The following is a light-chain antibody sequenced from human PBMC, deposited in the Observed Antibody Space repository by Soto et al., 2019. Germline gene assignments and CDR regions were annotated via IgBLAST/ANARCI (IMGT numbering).Light chain of an antibody. V-gene: IGKV3-15*01. CDR1: QTVDNN. J-gene: IGKJ4*01. CDR3: QQYNNWPLT. CDR2: GAS. Sequence: EIVMTQSPFTLSVSPGEGATLSCRASQTVDNNLAWYQKKPGQAPRLLIFGASTRASGIPARFSGVGSGTEFTLTFSSLQSEDFAVYYCQQYNNWPLTFGGGTKVEVK.